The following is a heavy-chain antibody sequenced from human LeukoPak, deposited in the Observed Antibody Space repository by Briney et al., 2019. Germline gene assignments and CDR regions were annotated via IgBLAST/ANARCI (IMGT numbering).Heavy chain of an antibody. D-gene: IGHD1-26*01. CDR2: LYHSGST. CDR1: GYSIRSGHY. CDR3: ARLLSGSYSQFDY. V-gene: IGHV4-38-2*01. Sequence: SETLSLTCAVSGYSIRSGHYWGWIRQPPGKGLEWIGSLYHSGSTGYNPSLRSRVTISVDTSKNQFSLKLTSVTAADTALYYCARLLSGSYSQFDYWGQGTLVTVSS. J-gene: IGHJ4*02.